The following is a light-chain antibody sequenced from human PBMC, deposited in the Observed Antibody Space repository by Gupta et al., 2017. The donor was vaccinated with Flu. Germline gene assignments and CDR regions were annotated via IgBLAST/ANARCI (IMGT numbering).Light chain of an antibody. CDR2: TNN. CDR3: QSYDSSLSGPV. J-gene: IGLJ2*01. V-gene: IGLV1-40*01. CDR1: SSNIGAGYA. Sequence: QSVLTQPPSISGAPGQRVTISCTGRSSNIGAGYAVHWYQQLPGTAPKLLIHTNNNRPSGVPDRFSGSKSGTSASLAITGLQAEDEADYYCQSYDSSLSGPVFGGGTKLTVL.